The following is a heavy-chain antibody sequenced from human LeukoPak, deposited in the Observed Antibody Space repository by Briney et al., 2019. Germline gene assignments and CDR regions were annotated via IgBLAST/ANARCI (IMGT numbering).Heavy chain of an antibody. V-gene: IGHV3-30*18. Sequence: PGGSLRLSCAASGFTFSSYGMHWVRQAPGKGLEWVAVISYDGSNKYYADSVKGRFTISRDNSKNTLYLQMNSLRAEDTAVYHCAKMAVVTAYWGQGTLVTVSS. CDR1: GFTFSSYG. J-gene: IGHJ4*02. CDR2: ISYDGSNK. CDR3: AKMAVVTAY. D-gene: IGHD4-23*01.